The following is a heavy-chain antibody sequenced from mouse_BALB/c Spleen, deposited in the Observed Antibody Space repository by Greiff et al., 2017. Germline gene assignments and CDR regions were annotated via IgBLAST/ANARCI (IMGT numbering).Heavy chain of an antibody. CDR1: GYSITSDYA. V-gene: IGHV3-2*02. CDR3: ARSPTATSWFAY. D-gene: IGHD1-2*01. Sequence: EVKLMESGPGLVKPSQSLSLTCTVTGYSITSDYAWNWIRQFPGNKLEWMGYISYSGSTSYNPSLKSRISITRDTSKNQFFLQLNSVTTEDTATYYCARSPTATSWFAYWGQGTLVTVSA. CDR2: ISYSGST. J-gene: IGHJ3*01.